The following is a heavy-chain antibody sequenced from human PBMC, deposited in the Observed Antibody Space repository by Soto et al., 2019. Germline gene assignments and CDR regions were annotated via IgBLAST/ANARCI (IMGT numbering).Heavy chain of an antibody. D-gene: IGHD2-15*01. CDR3: TRHVDCSGGSCYSGYYYYMEV. Sequence: EVQLVESGGGLVQPGGSLKLSCAASGFTFSDSAMHWVRQASGKGLEWVGRIRSKPNTDATAYAASVKGRFTISRDDSQNTAYLQMNSLKTEDTAVYYCTRHVDCSGGSCYSGYYYYMEVWGKGTTVTVSS. CDR1: GFTFSDSA. CDR2: IRSKPNTDAT. J-gene: IGHJ6*03. V-gene: IGHV3-73*01.